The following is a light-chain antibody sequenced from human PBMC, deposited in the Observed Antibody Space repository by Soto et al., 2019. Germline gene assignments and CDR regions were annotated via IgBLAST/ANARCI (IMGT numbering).Light chain of an antibody. CDR3: QHYGNSLWT. CDR2: RTS. CDR1: ESVSSSF. V-gene: IGKV3-20*01. J-gene: IGKJ1*01. Sequence: EVVLTQSPGTLSLSPGERATLSCRASESVSSSFLTWYQQKPGQAPRLLIYRTSNRVTGIPDRFSGSGSGTDFTLTISSLEPEDFAVYFCQHYGNSLWTFGQGTKVDIK.